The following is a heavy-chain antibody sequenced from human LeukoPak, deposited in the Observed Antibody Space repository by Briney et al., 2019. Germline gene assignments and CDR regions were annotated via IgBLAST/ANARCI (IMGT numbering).Heavy chain of an antibody. D-gene: IGHD6-25*01. CDR1: GDSFTNNW. V-gene: IGHV5-51*01. CDR2: IYPAGSDV. CDR3: ARRTAAAYWYFDL. Sequence: LGESLKISCQGSGDSFTNNWIGWVRQTPGKGLEWMGIIYPAGSDVRYSPSLEGQVTISADKSINTAYLQWSGLKASDSAIYFCARRTAAAYWYFDLWGRGTLVTVSS. J-gene: IGHJ2*01.